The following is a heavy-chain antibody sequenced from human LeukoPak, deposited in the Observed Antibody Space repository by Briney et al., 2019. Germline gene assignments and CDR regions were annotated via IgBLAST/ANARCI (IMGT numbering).Heavy chain of an antibody. Sequence: GGSLRLSCAASGFTVSSSYMSWVRQAPGKGLEWVSIISSAGTTYYADSMKGRFTISRDNSKNTVYLQVNSLRDEDTAVYYCARDLEAANTYYFDYWGQGTMVTVSS. CDR2: ISSAGTT. CDR3: ARDLEAANTYYFDY. D-gene: IGHD6-13*01. CDR1: GFTVSSSY. J-gene: IGHJ4*02. V-gene: IGHV3-66*01.